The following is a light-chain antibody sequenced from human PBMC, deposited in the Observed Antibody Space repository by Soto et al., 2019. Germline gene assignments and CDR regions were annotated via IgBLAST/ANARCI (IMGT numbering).Light chain of an antibody. CDR1: ALPTQY. V-gene: IGLV3-25*03. CDR2: KDS. Sequence: SYELTQPPSVSVSPGQTATITCSGDALPTQYGYWYQQKPGQAPVLVIYKDSERPSGIPERFSGSSSGTTVTLTISGVQAEDEAAYYCQSADSSGTYVVFAGGTKLTVL. J-gene: IGLJ2*01. CDR3: QSADSSGTYVV.